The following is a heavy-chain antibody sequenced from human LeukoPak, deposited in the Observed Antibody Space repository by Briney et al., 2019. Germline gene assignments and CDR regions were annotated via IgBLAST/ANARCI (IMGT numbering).Heavy chain of an antibody. CDR1: GFTFSSYA. CDR2: ISSSSSYI. CDR3: AITIFGVARAPVDY. D-gene: IGHD3-3*01. J-gene: IGHJ4*02. Sequence: GGSLRLSCTASGFTFSSYAMSWVRQAPGKGLEWVSSISSSSSYIYYADSVKGRFTISRDNAKNSPYLQMNSLRAEDTAVYYCAITIFGVARAPVDYWGQGTLVTVSS. V-gene: IGHV3-21*01.